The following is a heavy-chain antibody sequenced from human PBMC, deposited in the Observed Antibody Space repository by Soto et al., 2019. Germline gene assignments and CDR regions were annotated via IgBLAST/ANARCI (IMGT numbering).Heavy chain of an antibody. CDR1: GYTFRSEA. V-gene: IGHV3-23*01. D-gene: IGHD3-22*01. J-gene: IGHJ4*02. CDR2: VSDTGENT. Sequence: SLRLSFSASGYTFRSEAMSWVRQAPGQGLQWVSSVSDTGENTYYADSVKGRFRISRDTSKNTLYLQMNSLRAEDTAVYFCARHDYDSRGRLTSWGLGTLVTVS. CDR3: ARHDYDSRGRLTS.